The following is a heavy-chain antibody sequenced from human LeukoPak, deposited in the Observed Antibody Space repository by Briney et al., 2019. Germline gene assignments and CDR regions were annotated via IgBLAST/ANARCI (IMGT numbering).Heavy chain of an antibody. CDR1: GYTFTSYG. J-gene: IGHJ4*02. CDR2: ISAYNGNT. V-gene: IGHV1-18*01. D-gene: IGHD3-3*01. Sequence: GASVKVSCKASGYTFTSYGISWVRQAPGQGLEWMGWISAYNGNTNYAQKLQGRVTMTTDTSTSTAYMELRSLRSDDTAVYYCARVLPLQGYDFWSGYYYYFDYWGQGTLVTVSS. CDR3: ARVLPLQGYDFWSGYYYYFDY.